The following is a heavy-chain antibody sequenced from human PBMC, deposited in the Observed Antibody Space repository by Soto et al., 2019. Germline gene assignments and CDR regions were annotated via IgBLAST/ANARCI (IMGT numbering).Heavy chain of an antibody. V-gene: IGHV4-59*01. CDR1: GGSMNGYY. J-gene: IGHJ6*02. CDR2: IFYSGSS. D-gene: IGHD4-17*01. Sequence: QVQLQESGPGLLKPSETLSLTCTVSGGSMNGYYWSWIRQPPGKGLEWIGYIFYSGSSNYNPSLKSRVTISIDASKDQFSLKLSSVTALDTAVYYCAGGNRGNPVYGLDVWGQGITVTVSS. CDR3: AGGNRGNPVYGLDV.